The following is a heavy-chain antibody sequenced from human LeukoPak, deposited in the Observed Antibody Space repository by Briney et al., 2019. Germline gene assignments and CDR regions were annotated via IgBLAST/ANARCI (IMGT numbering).Heavy chain of an antibody. CDR2: ILSIGSTI. V-gene: IGHV3-11*04. J-gene: IGHJ6*03. CDR3: AKVDSGSYYPIYYYYYMDV. D-gene: IGHD1-26*01. Sequence: PGESLRPSCAASGFSSTDYYMSWIRQVPGKVLGWVSYILSIGSTIYYAVSVKGRFTISRDNAKNSLYLQMNSLRAEDTAVYYCAKVDSGSYYPIYYYYYMDVWGKGTTVTVSS. CDR1: GFSSTDYY.